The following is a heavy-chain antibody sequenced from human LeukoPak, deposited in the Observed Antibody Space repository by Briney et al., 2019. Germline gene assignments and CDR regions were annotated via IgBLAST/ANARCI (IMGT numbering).Heavy chain of an antibody. CDR1: GYSFTSYW. Sequence: GESLKISCKGSGYSFTSYWIGWVRQMPGKGLEWMGIIYPGDSDTRYSPSFQGQVTISADKSISTAYLQWSSLKASDTAMYYCARVIYDSSGFDAFGIWGQGTMVTVSS. J-gene: IGHJ3*02. D-gene: IGHD3-22*01. CDR3: ARVIYDSSGFDAFGI. CDR2: IYPGDSDT. V-gene: IGHV5-51*01.